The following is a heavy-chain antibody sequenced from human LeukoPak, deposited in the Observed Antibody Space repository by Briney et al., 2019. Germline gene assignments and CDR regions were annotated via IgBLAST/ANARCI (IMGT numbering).Heavy chain of an antibody. CDR3: SVSPHSSTDY. CDR1: GFTFSDYY. J-gene: IGHJ4*02. CDR2: ISSSSSYT. V-gene: IGHV3-11*03. Sequence: PGGSLRLSCAPSGFTFSDYYMSWIRQAPGKGLECVSYISSSSSYTDYADSVKGRFTISRDNARNSLFLQMDSLRAEDTAVYYCSVSPHSSTDYWGQGTLVTVSS. D-gene: IGHD6-13*01.